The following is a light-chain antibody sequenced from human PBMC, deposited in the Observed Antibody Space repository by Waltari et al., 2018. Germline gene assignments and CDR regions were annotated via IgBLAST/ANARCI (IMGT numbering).Light chain of an antibody. V-gene: IGLV2-8*01. CDR3: NSYAGSNSVL. CDR2: DVS. J-gene: IGLJ2*01. Sequence: QSALTQPPSASGSPGQSVTISCTGTSSDVGGYNCVSWYQQHTGKAPKLMIYDVSKRPSGVPDRFSGSKSGNTAYLTVAGLQAEDEADYYCNSYAGSNSVLFGAGTKLTVL. CDR1: SSDVGGYNC.